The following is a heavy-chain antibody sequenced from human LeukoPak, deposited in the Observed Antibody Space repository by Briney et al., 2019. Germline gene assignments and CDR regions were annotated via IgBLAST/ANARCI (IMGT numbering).Heavy chain of an antibody. CDR2: ISSGSGTI. J-gene: IGHJ4*02. D-gene: IGHD3-22*01. V-gene: IGHV3-11*01. CDR3: ARAQWLAIDY. Sequence: PGGSLRLSCAASGFTFTDYYMSWVRQAPGKGLEWISYISSGSGTIYYADSVKGRFTISRDNAKDSLLLQMNSLRAEDTAIYYCARAQWLAIDYWGQGTLVTVSS. CDR1: GFTFTDYY.